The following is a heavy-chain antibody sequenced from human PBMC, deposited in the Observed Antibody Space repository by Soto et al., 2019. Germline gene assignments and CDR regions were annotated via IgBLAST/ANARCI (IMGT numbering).Heavy chain of an antibody. Sequence: EVQLVESGGGLVQPGGSLRLSCTASGFTFSSYWMTWVRQAPGKGLEWVANIYPGGSEKYYVESVKGRFTISRDNTRNSLALQMNSLRAEDTAGYFCVRDRGSRLYRAGSDYWGQGTQVTVSS. V-gene: IGHV3-7*01. CDR1: GFTFSSYW. J-gene: IGHJ4*02. D-gene: IGHD6-19*01. CDR3: VRDRGSRLYRAGSDY. CDR2: IYPGGSEK.